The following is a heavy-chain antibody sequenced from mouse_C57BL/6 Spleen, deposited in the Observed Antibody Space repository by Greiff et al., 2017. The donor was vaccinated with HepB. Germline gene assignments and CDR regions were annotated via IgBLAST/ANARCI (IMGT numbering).Heavy chain of an antibody. V-gene: IGHV1-82*01. CDR2: IYPGDGDT. Sequence: QVQLQQSGPELVKPGASVKISCKASGYAFSSSWMNWVKQRPGKGLEWIGRIYPGDGDTNYNGKFKGKATLTANKSSSTAYMQLSSLTSEDSAVYCCARNYYSNYVGFAYWGQGTLVTVSA. CDR3: ARNYYSNYVGFAY. D-gene: IGHD2-5*01. J-gene: IGHJ3*01. CDR1: GYAFSSSW.